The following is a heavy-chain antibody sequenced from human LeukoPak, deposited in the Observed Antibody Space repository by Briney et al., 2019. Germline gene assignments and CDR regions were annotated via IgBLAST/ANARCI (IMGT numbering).Heavy chain of an antibody. CDR2: IYYSGST. CDR1: GGSINNYF. J-gene: IGHJ4*02. V-gene: IGHV4-59*01. D-gene: IGHD2-15*01. CDR3: ARAAGYCSGGTCYDY. Sequence: PSETPSLTCTVSGGSINNYFWTWIRQPPGKRLEWIGSIYYSGSTNYNPSLKSRLTISVDTSKKQFSLNLSSVTAADTAVYYCARAAGYCSGGTCYDYWGQGTLVTVSS.